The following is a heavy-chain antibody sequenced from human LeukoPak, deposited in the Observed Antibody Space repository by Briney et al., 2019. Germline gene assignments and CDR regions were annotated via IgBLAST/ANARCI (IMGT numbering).Heavy chain of an antibody. CDR3: ASESVALAGIDY. Sequence: ASETLSLTCTVSGGSISSYYWSWIRQPPGKGLEWIGYTHYSGYTNYNPSLKSRVTISVDTSKNQFSLKLSSVTAADTAVYYCASESVALAGIDYWGQGTLVTVSS. J-gene: IGHJ4*02. CDR2: THYSGYT. CDR1: GGSISSYY. D-gene: IGHD6-19*01. V-gene: IGHV4-59*08.